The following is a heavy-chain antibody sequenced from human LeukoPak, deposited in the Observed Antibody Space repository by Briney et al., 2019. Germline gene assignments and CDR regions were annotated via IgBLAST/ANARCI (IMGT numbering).Heavy chain of an antibody. J-gene: IGHJ4*02. D-gene: IGHD3-3*01. V-gene: IGHV4-61*02. CDR1: GGSISSGSYY. CDR2: IYTSGST. Sequence: SETLSLTCTVSGGSISSGSYYWSWIRQPAGKGLEWIGRIYTSGSTNYNPSLKSRVTMSVDTSKNQFSLKLSSVTAADTAVYYCARDRPYDFWSGYYTVFDYWGQGTLVTVSS. CDR3: ARDRPYDFWSGYYTVFDY.